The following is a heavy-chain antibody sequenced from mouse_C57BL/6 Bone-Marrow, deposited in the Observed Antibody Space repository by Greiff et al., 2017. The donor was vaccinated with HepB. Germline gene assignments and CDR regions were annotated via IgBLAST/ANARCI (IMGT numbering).Heavy chain of an antibody. V-gene: IGHV5-12*01. CDR2: ISNGGGST. CDR1: GFTFSDYY. J-gene: IGHJ3*01. D-gene: IGHD2-1*01. Sequence: EVMLVESGGGLVQPGGSLKISCAASGFTFSDYYMYWVSQTPEKRLEWVAYISNGGGSTDYPDTVKGRFTISRDNAKNTLYLQLSRLKSEDTAMYFCSRQGSTMPYSGFAYWGQGTLVTVSA. CDR3: SRQGSTMPYSGFAY.